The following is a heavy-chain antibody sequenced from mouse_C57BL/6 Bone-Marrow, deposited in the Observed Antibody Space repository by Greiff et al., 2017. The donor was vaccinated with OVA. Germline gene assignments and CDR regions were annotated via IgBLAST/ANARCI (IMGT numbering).Heavy chain of an antibody. J-gene: IGHJ3*01. Sequence: LEESGAELVKPGASVKMSCKASGYTFTTYPIEWMKQNHGKSLEWIGNFHPYNDDTKYNEKFKGKATLTVEKSSSTVYLELSRLTSDDSAVYYCARKYYYGSEAWFAYWGQGTLVTVSA. D-gene: IGHD1-1*01. V-gene: IGHV1-47*01. CDR1: GYTFTTYP. CDR3: ARKYYYGSEAWFAY. CDR2: FHPYNDDT.